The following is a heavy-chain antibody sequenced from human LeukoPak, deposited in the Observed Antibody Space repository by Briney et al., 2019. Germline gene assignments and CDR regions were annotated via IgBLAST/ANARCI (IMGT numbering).Heavy chain of an antibody. CDR1: GFTFSSYA. J-gene: IGHJ6*02. CDR3: ARDPEELRFLEWLPHYYYYGMDV. D-gene: IGHD3-3*01. Sequence: GRSLRLSCAASGFTFSSYAMHWVRQAPGKGLEWVAVISYDGSNKYYADSVKGRFTISRDNSKNTLYLQMNSLRAEDTAVYYCARDPEELRFLEWLPHYYYYGMDVWGQGTTVTVSS. V-gene: IGHV3-30-3*01. CDR2: ISYDGSNK.